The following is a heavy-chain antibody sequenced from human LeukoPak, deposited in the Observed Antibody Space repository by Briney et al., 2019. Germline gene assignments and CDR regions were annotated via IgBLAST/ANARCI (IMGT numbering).Heavy chain of an antibody. Sequence: GGSLRPSCAASGFTFSDYSMNWVRQAPGKGLEGVSYITSGSSNIYYADSVKGRFTISRDNAKNSLYLQMNSLRAEDTAVYYCARDRSIGRFDYWGQGTLVTVSS. CDR1: GFTFSDYS. J-gene: IGHJ4*02. V-gene: IGHV3-48*01. CDR2: ITSGSSNI. CDR3: ARDRSIGRFDY. D-gene: IGHD1-26*01.